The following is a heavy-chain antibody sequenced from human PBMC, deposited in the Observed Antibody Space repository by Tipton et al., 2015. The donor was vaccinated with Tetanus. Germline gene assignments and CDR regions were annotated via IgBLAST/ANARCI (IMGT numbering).Heavy chain of an antibody. CDR1: GGSISSSYYY. Sequence: TLSLTCTVSGGSISSSYYYWGWIRQPPGKGLEWIGSLDYSGNTYYNSSLMSRVTISVETSKNQFSLRLNSVTAVDTAVYYCAKSDRVTRTSWYFHDWGQGTLVTVSS. CDR2: LDYSGNT. V-gene: IGHV4-39*01. D-gene: IGHD2-2*01. CDR3: AKSDRVTRTSWYFHD. J-gene: IGHJ4*02.